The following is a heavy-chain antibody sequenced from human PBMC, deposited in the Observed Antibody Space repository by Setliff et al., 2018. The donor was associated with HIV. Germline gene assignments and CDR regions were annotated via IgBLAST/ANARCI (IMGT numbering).Heavy chain of an antibody. CDR2: ISYDGNSQ. V-gene: IGHV3-30*04. CDR1: GFTFSYYT. J-gene: IGHJ5*02. D-gene: IGHD3-9*01. CDR3: TTALSSLRYFDWLVADP. Sequence: GGSLRLSCAASGFTFSYYTMHWIRQTPDNGLEWVAVISYDGNSQYYADSVKGRFTLSRDNFRNTLYLQMNSLRPEDTAVYYCTTALSSLRYFDWLVADPWGQGTLVTVSS.